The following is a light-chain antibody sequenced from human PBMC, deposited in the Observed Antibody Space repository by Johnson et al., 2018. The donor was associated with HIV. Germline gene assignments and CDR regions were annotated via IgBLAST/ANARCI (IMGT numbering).Light chain of an antibody. CDR1: SSNIGNTY. J-gene: IGLJ1*01. CDR3: GTWDSSLSAGV. V-gene: IGLV1-51*01. Sequence: QSVLTQPPSVSAAPGQKVTISCSGSSSNIGNTYVSWYQQLPGTAPKLLIYDNNKRPSGIPDRFSASKSGTSATLGITGLQTGDEADYYCGTWDSSLSAGVFGTGTNVTVL. CDR2: DNN.